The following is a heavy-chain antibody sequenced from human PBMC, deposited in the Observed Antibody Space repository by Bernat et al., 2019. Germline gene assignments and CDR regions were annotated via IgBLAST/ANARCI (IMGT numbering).Heavy chain of an antibody. J-gene: IGHJ6*02. CDR2: IKHDGSEK. Sequence: EVELVESGGGVVQPGESLKLSCVASGFFFGSFWMSWVRQAPGRGLEWVANIKHDGSEKYYLDSMKGRFTISRDNANNALYLQMNSLRAEDTAVYYCGRSYGLDVWGQGTTVTVYS. V-gene: IGHV3-7*03. D-gene: IGHD2-21*01. CDR3: GRSYGLDV. CDR1: GFFFGSFW.